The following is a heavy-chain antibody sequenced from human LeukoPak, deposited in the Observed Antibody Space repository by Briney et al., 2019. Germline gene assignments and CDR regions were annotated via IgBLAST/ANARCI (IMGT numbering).Heavy chain of an antibody. CDR1: GYTFASYA. Sequence: ASVKVSCQASGYTFASYAMHWVRQAPGQRLEWMGWINAGNGNTKYSQKFQGRVTITRDTSASTAYMELSSLRSEDTAVYYCARPSRYGSGSYWAYFDYWGQGTLVTVSS. J-gene: IGHJ4*02. CDR3: ARPSRYGSGSYWAYFDY. V-gene: IGHV1-3*01. D-gene: IGHD3-10*01. CDR2: INAGNGNT.